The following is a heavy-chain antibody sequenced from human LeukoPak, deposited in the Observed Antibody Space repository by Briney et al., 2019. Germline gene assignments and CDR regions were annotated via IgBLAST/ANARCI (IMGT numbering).Heavy chain of an antibody. CDR1: GFTFDDYA. CDR3: AKRPPVGSGQGLDY. Sequence: PGGSLRLSCVASGFTFDDYAMHWVRHTPGKGLEWVSLINGDGDTTYYADSVKGRFTISRDNSKNSLYLQMNSLRTEGTALYYCAKRPPVGSGQGLDYWGQGTLVTVSS. D-gene: IGHD1-26*01. CDR2: INGDGDTT. V-gene: IGHV3-43*02. J-gene: IGHJ4*02.